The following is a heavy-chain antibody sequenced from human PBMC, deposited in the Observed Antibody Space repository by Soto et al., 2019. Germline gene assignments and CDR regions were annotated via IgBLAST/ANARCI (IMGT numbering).Heavy chain of an antibody. CDR3: ARQGRYYYDSSGPFDY. Sequence: GGSLRLSCAASGFTFSDYYVSWIRQAPGKGLEWVSYISSSSSYTNYADSVKGRFTISRDNAKNSLYLQMNSLRAEDTAVYYCARQGRYYYDSSGPFDYWGQGTLVTVSS. V-gene: IGHV3-11*06. J-gene: IGHJ4*02. CDR1: GFTFSDYY. D-gene: IGHD3-22*01. CDR2: ISSSSSYT.